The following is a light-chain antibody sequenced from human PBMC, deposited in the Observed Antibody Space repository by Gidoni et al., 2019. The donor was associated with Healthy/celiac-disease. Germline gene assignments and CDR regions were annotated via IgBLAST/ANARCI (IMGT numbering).Light chain of an antibody. V-gene: IGKV1-5*03. CDR2: KAS. J-gene: IGKJ1*01. CDR1: QSISSW. CDR3: QQYNSATWT. Sequence: DIQMTQSPSTLSASVGDRVTITCRASQSISSWLAWYQQKPGKAPKLLIYKASSLESGVPSRFSGSGSGTESTLTISSLQPDDVATYYCQQYNSATWTFGQGTKVEIK.